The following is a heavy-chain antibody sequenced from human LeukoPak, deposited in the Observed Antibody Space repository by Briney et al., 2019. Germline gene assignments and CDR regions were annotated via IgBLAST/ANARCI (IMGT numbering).Heavy chain of an antibody. D-gene: IGHD3-9*01. CDR2: INPNSGGT. CDR1: GYTFTGYF. V-gene: IGHV1-2*02. Sequence: GVSVKVSCKASGYTFTGYFMHWVRQAPGQGLEWMGWINPNSGGTNYAQKFQGRVTMTRDTSISTAYMELSSLRSEDTAVYYCARGVRYFDWLASLGRYYYYYMDVWGKGTTVTVSS. CDR3: ARGVRYFDWLASLGRYYYYYMDV. J-gene: IGHJ6*03.